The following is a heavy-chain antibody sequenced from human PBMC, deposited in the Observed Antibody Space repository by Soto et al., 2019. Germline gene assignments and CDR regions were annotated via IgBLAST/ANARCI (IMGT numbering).Heavy chain of an antibody. D-gene: IGHD3-9*01. J-gene: IGHJ4*02. V-gene: IGHV3-23*01. Sequence: GSLRLSCAASGFTFSSYAMSWVRQAPGKGLEWVSAISGSGGSTYYADSVKGRFTISRDNSKNTLYLQMNSLRAEDTAVYYCTRHLTYYDILTGYFNGGYFDYWGQGTLVTVSS. CDR3: TRHLTYYDILTGYFNGGYFDY. CDR2: ISGSGGST. CDR1: GFTFSSYA.